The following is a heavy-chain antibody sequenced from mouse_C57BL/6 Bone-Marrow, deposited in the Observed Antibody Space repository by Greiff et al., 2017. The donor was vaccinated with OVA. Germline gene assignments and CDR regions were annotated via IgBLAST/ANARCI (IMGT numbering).Heavy chain of an antibody. CDR1: YFAFMASA. D-gene: IGHD2-1*01. Sequence: LQQSGAELVRPGSSVKLSCKDSYFAFMASAMHWVKQRPGHGLEWIGSFTMYSDATAYSEKFKGKATLTVYTSSNAAYIELSSLTSDDSAVYYCASGNYFAYWGQGTLVTVSA. J-gene: IGHJ3*01. CDR3: ASGNYFAY. V-gene: IGHV1-49*01. CDR2: FTMYSDAT.